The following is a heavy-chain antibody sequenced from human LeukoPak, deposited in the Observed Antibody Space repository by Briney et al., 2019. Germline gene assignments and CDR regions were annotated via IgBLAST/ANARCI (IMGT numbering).Heavy chain of an antibody. V-gene: IGHV4-38-2*01. J-gene: IGHJ4*02. CDR3: ASRGYDGHFDY. CDR2: IYHSGST. CDR1: GYSISSGYY. D-gene: IGHD5-12*01. Sequence: PSETLSLTCAVSGYSISSGYYWGWIRQPPGKGLEWIGSIYHSGSTYYNPSLKSRVTISVDTSKNQFSLKLSPVTAADTAVYYCASRGYDGHFDYWGQGTLVTVSS.